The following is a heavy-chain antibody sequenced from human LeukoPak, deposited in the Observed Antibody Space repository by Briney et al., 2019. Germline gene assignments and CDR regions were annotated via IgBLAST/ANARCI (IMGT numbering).Heavy chain of an antibody. CDR3: ARSPPNSGSYSY. V-gene: IGHV1-18*01. CDR1: GYTFTSYG. CDR2: INAYNGNT. Sequence: ASVKVSCKASGYTFTSYGISWVRRAPGQGLEWMGWINAYNGNTNYAQKLQGRVTMTTDTSTSTAYMELRSLRSDDTAVYYCARSPPNSGSYSYWGQGTLVTVSS. D-gene: IGHD1-26*01. J-gene: IGHJ4*02.